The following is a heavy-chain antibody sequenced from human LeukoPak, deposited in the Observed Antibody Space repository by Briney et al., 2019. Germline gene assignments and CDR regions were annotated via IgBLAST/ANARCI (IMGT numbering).Heavy chain of an antibody. Sequence: PGGSLRLSCAASGFTFSSYSMNWVRQAPGKGLEWVSSISSSSSYIYYADSVKGRFTISRDNAKNSLYLQMNSLRAEDTAVYYCAREGAAAVAGREYNWFDPWGQGTLVTVSS. CDR1: GFTFSSYS. D-gene: IGHD6-19*01. J-gene: IGHJ5*02. CDR2: ISSSSSYI. V-gene: IGHV3-21*01. CDR3: AREGAAAVAGREYNWFDP.